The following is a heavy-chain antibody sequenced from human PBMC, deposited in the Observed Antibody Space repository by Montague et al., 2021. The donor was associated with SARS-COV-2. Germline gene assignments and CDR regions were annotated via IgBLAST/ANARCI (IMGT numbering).Heavy chain of an antibody. V-gene: IGHV4-30-2*01. Sequence: TLSLTCAVSGGSISSDGYSWNWIRQPPGKGLEWIGYIYHSGSTYYNPSLKSRVTISLDSSKNQFSLNLTSVTAADTAVYHCARGSMVRGGKVYYGVDVWGQGTTVTVSS. CDR1: GGSISSDGYS. CDR2: IYHSGST. J-gene: IGHJ6*02. CDR3: ARGSMVRGGKVYYGVDV. D-gene: IGHD3-10*01.